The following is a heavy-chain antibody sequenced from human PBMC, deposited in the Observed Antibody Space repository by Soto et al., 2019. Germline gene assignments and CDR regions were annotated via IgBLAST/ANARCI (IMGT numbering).Heavy chain of an antibody. Sequence: EVQLLESGGALVQPGGSLRLSCAVSRFTFSSYGMNWVRQAPGKGLEWVSSISDDGDSTYYADSVKGRFTISRDNSKNTMYLQMNSRRAEDTAVYYCAKSSGYQEAAYLDYWGQGTLVTVSS. CDR1: RFTFSSYG. D-gene: IGHD3-22*01. V-gene: IGHV3-23*01. CDR3: AKSSGYQEAAYLDY. CDR2: ISDDGDST. J-gene: IGHJ4*02.